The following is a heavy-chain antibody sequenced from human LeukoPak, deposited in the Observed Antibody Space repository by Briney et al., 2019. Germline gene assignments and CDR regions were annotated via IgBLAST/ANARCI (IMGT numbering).Heavy chain of an antibody. V-gene: IGHV4-59*01. CDR1: GGSISSYY. J-gene: IGHJ4*02. CDR3: ARAAGATVFDY. CDR2: IYYSGST. Sequence: SETLSLTCTVSGGSISSYYWSWIRQPPGKGLEWIGYIYYSGSTNYNPSLKSRVTISVDTSKYQFSLKLSSVTAADTAVYYCARAAGATVFDYWGQGTLVTVSS. D-gene: IGHD1-26*01.